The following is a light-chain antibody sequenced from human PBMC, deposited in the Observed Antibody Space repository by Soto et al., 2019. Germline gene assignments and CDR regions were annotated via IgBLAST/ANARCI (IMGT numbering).Light chain of an antibody. CDR3: TSYTTSRIWV. Sequence: QSALTQPASVSGSPGQSITISCTGSSGDVGHYNYVSWYQQHPGKAPKLMIYEVSNRPSGVSNRFSGSNSGNTASLLISGLQAEYEADYYCTSYTTSRIWVFGGGTKLT. J-gene: IGLJ3*02. CDR1: SGDVGHYNY. V-gene: IGLV2-14*01. CDR2: EVS.